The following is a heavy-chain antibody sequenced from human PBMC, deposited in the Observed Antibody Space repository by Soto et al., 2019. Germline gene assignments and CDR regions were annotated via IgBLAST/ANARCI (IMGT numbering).Heavy chain of an antibody. CDR2: VSPNNGHT. CDR1: GYTFTSYG. J-gene: IGHJ6*03. Sequence: ASVKVSCKASGYTFTSYGISWVRQAPGQGLEWMGWVSPNNGHTSYAQKFQGRVTMTTNTSSSTAYMDLSSLRSEDTAVYYCVRVRGFNYSYYYMDVWGKGTTVTVSS. CDR3: VRVRGFNYSYYYMDV. D-gene: IGHD3-10*01. V-gene: IGHV1-8*02.